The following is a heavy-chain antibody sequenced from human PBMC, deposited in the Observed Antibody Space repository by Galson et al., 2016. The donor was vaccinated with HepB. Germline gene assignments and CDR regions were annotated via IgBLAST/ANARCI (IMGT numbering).Heavy chain of an antibody. J-gene: IGHJ3*02. D-gene: IGHD3-10*01. CDR2: IYQSGST. V-gene: IGHV4-4*02. Sequence: ETLSLTCAVSGGSISSTNWWTWVRQPPGKGLEWIGEIYQSGSTNYNPSLKSRLTISVDKSKNQFSLKLTFVTAADTAVYYCAREYGSGKSAFDIWGQGTMVTVSS. CDR1: GGSISSTNW. CDR3: AREYGSGKSAFDI.